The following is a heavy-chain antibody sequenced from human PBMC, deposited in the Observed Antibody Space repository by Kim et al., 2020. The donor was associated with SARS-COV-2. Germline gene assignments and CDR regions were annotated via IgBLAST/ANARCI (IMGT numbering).Heavy chain of an antibody. Sequence: YLYYAESVKGRFTIARDNAKNSLYLQMNSLRAEDTAVYYCARGPLNYFDYWSQGALVTVSS. CDR3: ARGPLNYFDY. D-gene: IGHD3-9*01. CDR2: YL. V-gene: IGHV3-21*01. J-gene: IGHJ4*02.